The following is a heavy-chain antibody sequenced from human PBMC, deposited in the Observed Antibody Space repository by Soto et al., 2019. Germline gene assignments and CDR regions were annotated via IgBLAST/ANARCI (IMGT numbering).Heavy chain of an antibody. CDR3: AKEGEHSSGWANFDY. CDR1: GITFSSYA. D-gene: IGHD6-19*01. V-gene: IGHV3-23*01. CDR2: ISGSGGST. Sequence: GGSLRLSCAASGITFSSYAMSWVRQAPGKGLEWVSAISGSGGSTYYADSVKGRFTISRDNSKNTLYLQMNSLRAEDTAVYYCAKEGEHSSGWANFDYWGQGTLVTVSS. J-gene: IGHJ4*02.